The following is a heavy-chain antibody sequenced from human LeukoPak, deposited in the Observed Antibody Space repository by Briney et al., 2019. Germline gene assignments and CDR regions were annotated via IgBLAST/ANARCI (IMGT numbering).Heavy chain of an antibody. V-gene: IGHV4-59*01. CDR2: IYYSGST. CDR3: ARDRQHRDAFDV. Sequence: SESLSLTCTVSGASISVYFWSWVRQPPGEGLEWLGYIYYSGSTKYNPSLKSRVPMSVDTSRNQFSLDLSSVTAADTAVCCCARDRQHRDAFDVWGQGTMVTVSS. J-gene: IGHJ3*01. CDR1: GASISVYF.